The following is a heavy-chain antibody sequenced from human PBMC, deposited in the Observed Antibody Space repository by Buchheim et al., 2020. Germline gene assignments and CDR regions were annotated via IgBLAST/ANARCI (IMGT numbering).Heavy chain of an antibody. CDR2: INPSGGST. D-gene: IGHD6-19*01. CDR1: GYTFTSYY. Sequence: QVQLVQSGAEVKKPGASVKVSCKASGYTFTSYYMHWVRQAPGQGLEWMGIINPSGGSTSYAQKFQGRVTMTRDTSTSTVYMELSSLRSEDTAVYYCAGDSGIAVAGIEDWFDPWGQGTL. CDR3: AGDSGIAVAGIEDWFDP. V-gene: IGHV1-46*01. J-gene: IGHJ5*02.